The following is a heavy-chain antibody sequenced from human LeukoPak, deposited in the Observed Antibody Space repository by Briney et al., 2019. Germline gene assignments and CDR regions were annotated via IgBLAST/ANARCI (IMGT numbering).Heavy chain of an antibody. V-gene: IGHV4-59*01. CDR1: GWSISSYY. D-gene: IGHD3-22*01. Sequence: PSETLSLTCTVSGWSISSYYWSWIRQPPGKGLEWIGYIHYSGSTNYNPSLKSRVTISVDTSKNQFSLKLSSVTAADTAVYYCARGLTTYYDRSGDDYWGQGTLVTVSS. CDR2: IHYSGST. CDR3: ARGLTTYYDRSGDDY. J-gene: IGHJ4*02.